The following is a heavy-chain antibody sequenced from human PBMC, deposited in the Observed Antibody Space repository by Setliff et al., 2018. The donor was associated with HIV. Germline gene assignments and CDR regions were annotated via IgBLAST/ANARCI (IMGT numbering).Heavy chain of an antibody. Sequence: SETLSLTCALYGGSFSDYYWSWIRQPPGVGLVWSGEVNRGRRTNYNSSIKSRVTISIDTSRNQFSLTVSSVTAAGTAVYYCARGIPYSYGGSGHPLWGQGTLVTVSS. J-gene: IGHJ4*02. CDR3: ARGIPYSYGGSGHPL. D-gene: IGHD3-22*01. V-gene: IGHV4-34*01. CDR2: VNRGRRT. CDR1: GGSFSDYY.